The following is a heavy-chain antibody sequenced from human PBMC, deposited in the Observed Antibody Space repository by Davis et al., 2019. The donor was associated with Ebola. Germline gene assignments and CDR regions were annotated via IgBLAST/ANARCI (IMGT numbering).Heavy chain of an antibody. Sequence: PGGSLRLSCSASGFTFGEYAMTWVRQAPGKGLEWVSSISISSAFIYYADSVKGRFTVSRDNAKNSLSLQMNSLRAEDTAVYYCAGGESGWDASDIWGRGTMVTVSS. CDR3: AGGESGWDASDI. CDR2: ISISSAFI. CDR1: GFTFGEYA. V-gene: IGHV3-21*01. J-gene: IGHJ3*02. D-gene: IGHD6-19*01.